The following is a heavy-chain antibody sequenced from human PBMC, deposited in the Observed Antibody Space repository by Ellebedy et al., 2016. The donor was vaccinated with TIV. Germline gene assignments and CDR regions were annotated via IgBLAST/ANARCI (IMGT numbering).Heavy chain of an antibody. Sequence: SETLSLXXTVSGGSISSGGSYWSWIRQHPGKGLEWIGYIYYSGSTYYNPSLKSRVTISVDTSKNQFSLKLSSVTAADTAVYYCARDGYSGYGFFDYWGQGTLVTVSS. CDR3: ARDGYSGYGFFDY. D-gene: IGHD5-12*01. V-gene: IGHV4-31*03. CDR2: IYYSGST. CDR1: GGSISSGGSY. J-gene: IGHJ4*02.